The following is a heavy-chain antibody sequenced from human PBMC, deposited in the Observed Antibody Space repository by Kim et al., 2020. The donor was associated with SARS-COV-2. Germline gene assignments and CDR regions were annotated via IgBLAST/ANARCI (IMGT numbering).Heavy chain of an antibody. Sequence: SETLSLTCTVSGGSISSSSYYWGWIRQPPGKGLEWIGSIYYSGSTYYNPSLKSRVTISVDTSKNQFSLKLSSVTAADTAVYYCARSGAQGRPAFRYLRFDPWGQGTLVTVSS. CDR2: IYYSGST. D-gene: IGHD3-10*01. J-gene: IGHJ5*02. CDR3: ARSGAQGRPAFRYLRFDP. V-gene: IGHV4-39*01. CDR1: GGSISSSSYY.